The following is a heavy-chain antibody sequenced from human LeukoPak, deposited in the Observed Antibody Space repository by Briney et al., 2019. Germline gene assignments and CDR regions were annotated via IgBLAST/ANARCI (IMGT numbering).Heavy chain of an antibody. CDR2: IYYSGST. V-gene: IGHV4-39*01. CDR3: ANRIAVAGSPYY. J-gene: IGHJ4*02. CDR1: GGSISSSSYY. D-gene: IGHD6-19*01. Sequence: SETLSLTCTVSGGSISSSSYYWGWIRQPPGKGLEWIGSIYYSGSTYYNPSLKSRVTISVDTSKNQFSLKLGSVTAADTAVYYCANRIAVAGSPYYWGQGTLVTVSS.